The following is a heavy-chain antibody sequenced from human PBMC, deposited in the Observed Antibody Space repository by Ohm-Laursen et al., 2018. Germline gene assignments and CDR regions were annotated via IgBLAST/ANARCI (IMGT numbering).Heavy chain of an antibody. J-gene: IGHJ4*02. V-gene: IGHV1-24*01. CDR3: ATSYYYGSGSFDY. CDR2: FDPEDGET. CDR1: GYTLTELS. D-gene: IGHD3-10*01. Sequence: AASVKVSCKVSGYTLTELSMHWVRQAPGKGLEWMGGFDPEDGETIYAQKFQGRVTMTEDTSTDTAYMELSSLRSEDTAVYYCATSYYYGSGSFDYWGQGTLVTVSS.